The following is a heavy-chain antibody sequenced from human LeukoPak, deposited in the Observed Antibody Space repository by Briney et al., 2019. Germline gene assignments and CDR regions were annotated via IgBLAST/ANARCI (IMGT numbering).Heavy chain of an antibody. CDR3: ARVPYSSSWAYYYYTDV. Sequence: PSETLSLTCTVSGGSISSYYWSWIRQPPGKGLEWIGYIYYSGSTNYNPSLKSRVTISVDTSKNQFSLKLSSVTAADTAVYYCARVPYSSSWAYYYYTDVWGKGTTVTVSS. V-gene: IGHV4-59*01. J-gene: IGHJ6*03. CDR2: IYYSGST. CDR1: GGSISSYY. D-gene: IGHD6-13*01.